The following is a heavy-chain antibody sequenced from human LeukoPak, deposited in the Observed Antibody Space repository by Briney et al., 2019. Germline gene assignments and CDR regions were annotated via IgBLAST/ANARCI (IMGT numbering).Heavy chain of an antibody. CDR3: ARAYMAD. CDR1: GFIFSNYW. J-gene: IGHJ4*02. CDR2: IRQDGSEK. V-gene: IGHV3-7*03. Sequence: GGSLRLSCAASGFIFSNYWMSWVRQAPGKGLEWVANIRQDGSEKYYVDSVRGRFTISRDNAKNSVYLQMNGLRAEDTAVYYCARAYMADWGQGTLVTVSS. D-gene: IGHD4-11*01.